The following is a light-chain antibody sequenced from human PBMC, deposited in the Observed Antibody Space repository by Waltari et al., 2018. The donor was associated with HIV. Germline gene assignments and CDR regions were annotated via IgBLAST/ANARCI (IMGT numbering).Light chain of an antibody. Sequence: QSALTQPASVSGSPGQSITISCTGTSSDVGRYNLVSWYQQHPGKAPKRMIYESSKRPAGVSNRFSGSKSGNTSSLTISGRQAEDEADYYCCSYAGSSTLVFGGGTKLTVL. CDR1: SSDVGRYNL. CDR3: CSYAGSSTLV. V-gene: IGLV2-23*01. J-gene: IGLJ3*02. CDR2: ESS.